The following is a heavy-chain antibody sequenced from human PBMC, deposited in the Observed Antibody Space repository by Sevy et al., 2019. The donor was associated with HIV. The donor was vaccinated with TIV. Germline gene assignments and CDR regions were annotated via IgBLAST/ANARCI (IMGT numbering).Heavy chain of an antibody. CDR1: GFTFSSYG. D-gene: IGHD3-3*01. J-gene: IGHJ6*02. V-gene: IGHV3-33*01. CDR3: ARDRGNFWSGINSAMIV. Sequence: GGSLRLSCAASGFTFSSYGMHWVRQAPGKGLEWVAVIWYDGSNKYYADSVKGRFTISRDNSKNTLYLQMNSLRAEDRAVYYCARDRGNFWSGINSAMIVGGQGPTFTVSS. CDR2: IWYDGSNK.